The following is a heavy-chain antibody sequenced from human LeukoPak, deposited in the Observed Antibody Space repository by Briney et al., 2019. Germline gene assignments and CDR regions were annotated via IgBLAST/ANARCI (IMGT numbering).Heavy chain of an antibody. CDR3: ARGGRDGYTLKPFDY. D-gene: IGHD5-24*01. J-gene: IGHJ4*02. CDR1: SRSISGYY. CDR2: IYYSGSP. V-gene: IGHV4-59*08. Sequence: SEALSLTCTLSSRSISGYYCRCIRHPPEKGREWIGYIYYSGSPNYHPSLKSRVTISEDTSKNHFSLKLSSVSAADTAVYYCARGGRDGYTLKPFDYWGQGTLVTVSS.